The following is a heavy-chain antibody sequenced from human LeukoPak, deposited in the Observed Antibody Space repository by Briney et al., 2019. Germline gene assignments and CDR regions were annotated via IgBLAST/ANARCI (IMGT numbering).Heavy chain of an antibody. CDR1: GYTFIDYS. CDR2: INANNGGT. V-gene: IGHV1-2*06. D-gene: IGHD3-3*01. Sequence: GASVKVSCKASGYTFIDYSIHWVRQAPGQGLEWMGRINANNGGTYYAQKFQGTVTMTRGTSITTAYMELSRLRSDDTAVYYCARGGSGSGYLYYLDHWGQGTMVTLSS. J-gene: IGHJ4*02. CDR3: ARGGSGSGYLYYLDH.